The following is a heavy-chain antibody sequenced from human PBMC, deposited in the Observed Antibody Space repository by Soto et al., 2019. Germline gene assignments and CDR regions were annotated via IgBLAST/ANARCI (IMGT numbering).Heavy chain of an antibody. CDR3: AHRVGLQGNWNGGYFDF. CDR1: GFSLSTSGVG. CDR2: IYWDDDK. J-gene: IGHJ4*02. V-gene: IGHV2-5*02. D-gene: IGHD1-1*01. Sequence: QITLKESGPTRVKPTQTLTLTCTFSGFSLSTSGVGVGCIRQPPGKALERLALIYWDDDKRYNPSLKSRLTITKDTSKNQVVLTMTNMDPVDTVTYYCAHRVGLQGNWNGGYFDFWGQGALVTVSS.